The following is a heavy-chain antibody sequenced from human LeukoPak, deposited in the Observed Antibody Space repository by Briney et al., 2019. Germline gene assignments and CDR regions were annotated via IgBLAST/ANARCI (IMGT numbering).Heavy chain of an antibody. CDR3: ARDYLAGSGPGGFDP. D-gene: IGHD2-15*01. V-gene: IGHV1-18*01. Sequence: ASVKVSCKASGYTFTSYGISWVRQAPGQGLEWMGWISAYNGKTNYAQKLQGRVTMTTDTSTSTAYMELRSLRSDETAVYYCARDYLAGSGPGGFDPWGQGTLVTVSS. J-gene: IGHJ5*02. CDR1: GYTFTSYG. CDR2: ISAYNGKT.